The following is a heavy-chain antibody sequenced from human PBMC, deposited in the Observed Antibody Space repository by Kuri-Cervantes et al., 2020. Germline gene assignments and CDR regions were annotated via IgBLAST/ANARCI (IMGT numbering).Heavy chain of an antibody. Sequence: ASGKVSCKASGYTLISYDINCVRQATGQGLEWIGWMKPNSGNTGYAQKYQGRVTMTRNTSISTAYMELSSLRSEDTAVYYCARTTRIQLWLMDVWGQGTTVTVSS. V-gene: IGHV1-8*01. CDR1: GYTLISYD. D-gene: IGHD5-18*01. CDR2: MKPNSGNT. CDR3: ARTTRIQLWLMDV. J-gene: IGHJ6*02.